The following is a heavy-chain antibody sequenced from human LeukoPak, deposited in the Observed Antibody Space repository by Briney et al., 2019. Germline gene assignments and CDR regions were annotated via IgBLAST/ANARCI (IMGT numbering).Heavy chain of an antibody. CDR2: INPNSGGT. CDR1: GYTFTGYY. V-gene: IGHV1-2*02. D-gene: IGHD3-10*01. J-gene: IGHJ4*02. CDR3: ARGWSGLLWFGESDPFDY. Sequence: ASVKVSCKASGYTFTGYYMHWVRQAPGQGLEWMGWINPNSGGTNYAQKFQGRVTMTRDTSISTAYMELSRLRSDVTAVYYCARGWSGLLWFGESDPFDYWGQGTLVTVSS.